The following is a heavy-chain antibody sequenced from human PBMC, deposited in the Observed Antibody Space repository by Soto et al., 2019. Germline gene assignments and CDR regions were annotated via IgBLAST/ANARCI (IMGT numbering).Heavy chain of an antibody. J-gene: IGHJ4*02. CDR3: AKNYDILTGQYYFDY. D-gene: IGHD3-9*01. CDR2: ISYDGSNK. Sequence: GGSLRLSCAASGFTFSSYGMHWVRQAPGKGLEWVAVISYDGSNKYYADSVKGRFTISRDNSKNTLYLQMNSLRAEDTAVYYCAKNYDILTGQYYFDYWGQGTLVTVSS. CDR1: GFTFSSYG. V-gene: IGHV3-30*18.